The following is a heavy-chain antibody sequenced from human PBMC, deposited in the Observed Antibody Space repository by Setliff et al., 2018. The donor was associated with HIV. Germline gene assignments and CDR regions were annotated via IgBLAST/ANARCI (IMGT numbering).Heavy chain of an antibody. J-gene: IGHJ4*02. CDR1: EFTFSSYA. V-gene: IGHV3-23*03. CDR2: IQSDGSRT. CDR3: AKLPHSSAWYSPFYYFEY. D-gene: IGHD6-19*01. Sequence: GESLRLSCATSEFTFSSYAMGWVRQAPERGPEWVSVIQSDGSRTSYSDSVRGRFTISRDNSKNTLFLEMSSLSADDTAIYYCAKLPHSSAWYSPFYYFEYWGQGTLVTVSS.